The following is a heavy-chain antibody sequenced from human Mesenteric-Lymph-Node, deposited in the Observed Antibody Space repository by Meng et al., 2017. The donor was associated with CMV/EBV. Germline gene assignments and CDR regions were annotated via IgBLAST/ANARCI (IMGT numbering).Heavy chain of an antibody. CDR2: LYGNGHKI. CDR3: TVDASPGGADF. D-gene: IGHD3-10*01. Sequence: SLKISCAASGFTFSSYSMDWVRQAPGKGLEWVSGLYGNGHKIGYADSVKGRFTISRDSAKEILYLQMSSLRPDDTAFYFCTVDASPGGADFWGQGTLVTVSS. CDR1: GFTFSSYS. J-gene: IGHJ4*02. V-gene: IGHV3-9*01.